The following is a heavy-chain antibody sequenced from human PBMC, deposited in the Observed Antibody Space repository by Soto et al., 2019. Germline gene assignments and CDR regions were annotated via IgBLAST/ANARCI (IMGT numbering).Heavy chain of an antibody. CDR2: ISGSGRNT. V-gene: IGHV3-23*01. CDR3: ARETPWDMTLDV. J-gene: IGHJ6*02. Sequence: EVQLLESGGGLVQPGGSLRLSCAASDLTFGSYAMSWVRQAPGKGLECVSGISGSGRNTYYADSVKGRFTISRDNAKNTLYLQMNSLRAEDTAVYYCARETPWDMTLDVWGQGTTVTVSS. D-gene: IGHD1-26*01. CDR1: DLTFGSYA.